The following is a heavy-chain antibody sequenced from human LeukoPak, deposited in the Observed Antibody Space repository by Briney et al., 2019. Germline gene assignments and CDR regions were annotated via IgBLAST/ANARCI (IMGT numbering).Heavy chain of an antibody. Sequence: SVKVSCKASGYTFTGYYMHWVRQAPGQGLEWMGWIIPIFGTANYAQKFQGRVTITADESTSTAYMELSSLRSEDTAVYYCARDWGPGYSYGYYYYYGMDVWGQGTTVTVSS. D-gene: IGHD5-18*01. V-gene: IGHV1-69*13. J-gene: IGHJ6*02. CDR3: ARDWGPGYSYGYYYYYGMDV. CDR1: GYTFTGYY. CDR2: IIPIFGTA.